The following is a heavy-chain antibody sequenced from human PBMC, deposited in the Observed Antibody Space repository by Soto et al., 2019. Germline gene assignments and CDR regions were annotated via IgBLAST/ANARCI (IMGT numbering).Heavy chain of an antibody. Sequence: VGSLRLSGAASGFTSSNYAMSWVRQAPGKGLEWVSTISGSGDSTYYADSVKGRFTISRDNSRNTLYLQMNSLRAEDTAVYYCAKALRYFDWLLRPWNSMDVWGQGTTVTVSS. J-gene: IGHJ6*02. CDR1: GFTSSNYA. CDR2: ISGSGDST. V-gene: IGHV3-23*01. CDR3: AKALRYFDWLLRPWNSMDV. D-gene: IGHD3-9*01.